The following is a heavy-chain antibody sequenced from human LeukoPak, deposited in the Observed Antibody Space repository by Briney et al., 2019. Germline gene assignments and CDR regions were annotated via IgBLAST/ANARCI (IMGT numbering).Heavy chain of an antibody. CDR2: LYSDGNT. CDR1: GFTVITND. Sequence: GGSLRLSCAASGFTVITNDMTWVRQAPGKGLEWVSVLYSDGNTKYADSVQGRSTISRDNSKNTLYLEMNSLSPDDTAVYYCARGVGPLAANTLAYWGQGTLVTVSS. V-gene: IGHV3-53*01. J-gene: IGHJ4*02. CDR3: ARGVGPLAANTLAY. D-gene: IGHD3-16*01.